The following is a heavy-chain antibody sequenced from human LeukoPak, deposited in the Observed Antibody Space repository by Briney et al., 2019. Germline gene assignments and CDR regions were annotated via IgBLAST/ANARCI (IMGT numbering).Heavy chain of an antibody. Sequence: GGSLRLSCAASGFTFSSYALSWVRQAPAKGLEWVSAISGSGGSTYYADSVKGRFTISRDNSKNTLYLQMNSLRAEDTAVYYCAKPGVAAPNYFDYWGQGTLVTLSS. CDR1: GFTFSSYA. V-gene: IGHV3-23*01. D-gene: IGHD6-13*01. CDR2: ISGSGGST. CDR3: AKPGVAAPNYFDY. J-gene: IGHJ4*02.